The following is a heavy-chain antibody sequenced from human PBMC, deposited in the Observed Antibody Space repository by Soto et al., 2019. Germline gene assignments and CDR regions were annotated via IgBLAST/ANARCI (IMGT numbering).Heavy chain of an antibody. CDR1: GFTVSSNY. V-gene: IGHV3-53*02. D-gene: IGHD6-19*01. J-gene: IGHJ6*02. CDR2: IYSGGST. CDR3: ARGIAVAGHYYYGMDV. Sequence: EVQLVVTGGGLIQPGGSLRLSCAASGFTVSSNYMSWVRQDPGKGLEWVSVIYSGGSTYYADSVKGRFTISRDNSKNTLYLQMNSLRAEDTAVYYCARGIAVAGHYYYGMDVWGQGTTVTVSS.